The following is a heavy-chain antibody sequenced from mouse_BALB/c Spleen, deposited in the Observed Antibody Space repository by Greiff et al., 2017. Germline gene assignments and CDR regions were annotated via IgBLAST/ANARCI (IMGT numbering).Heavy chain of an antibody. Sequence: EVKLVESGGGLVQPGGSRKLSCAASGFTFSSFGMHWVRQAPEKGLEWVAYTSSGSSTIYYADTVKGRFTISRDNPKNTLFLQMTSLRSEDTAMYYCARWRNYDYAMDYWGQGTSVTVSS. D-gene: IGHD2-1*01. V-gene: IGHV5-17*02. J-gene: IGHJ4*01. CDR3: ARWRNYDYAMDY. CDR2: TSSGSSTI. CDR1: GFTFSSFG.